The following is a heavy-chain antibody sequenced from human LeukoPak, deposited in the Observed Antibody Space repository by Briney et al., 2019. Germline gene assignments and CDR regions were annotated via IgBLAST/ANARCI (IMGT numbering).Heavy chain of an antibody. CDR1: GFTFSSYW. CDR2: ISYDGSNK. V-gene: IGHV3-30-3*01. J-gene: IGHJ4*02. CDR3: ARASGSYVSPAGFHFDY. D-gene: IGHD1-26*01. Sequence: GGSLRLSCAASGFTFSSYWMSWVRQAPGKGLEWVAVISYDGSNKYYADSVKGRFTISRDNSKNTLYLQMNSLRAGDTAVYYCARASGSYVSPAGFHFDYWGQGTLVTVSS.